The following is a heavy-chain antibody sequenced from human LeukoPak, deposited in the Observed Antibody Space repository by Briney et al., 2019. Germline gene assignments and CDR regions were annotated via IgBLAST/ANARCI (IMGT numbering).Heavy chain of an antibody. V-gene: IGHV4-38-2*02. CDR1: GYSISSGYY. D-gene: IGHD1-26*01. CDR3: ARAGSGSYYYYYYYMDV. CDR2: INHSGST. Sequence: PSETLSLTCIVSGYSISSGYYWSWIRPPPGKGLEWIGEINHSGSTNYNPSLKSRVTISVDTSKNQFSLKLSSVTAADTAVYYCARAGSGSYYYYYYYMDVWGKGTTVTVSS. J-gene: IGHJ6*03.